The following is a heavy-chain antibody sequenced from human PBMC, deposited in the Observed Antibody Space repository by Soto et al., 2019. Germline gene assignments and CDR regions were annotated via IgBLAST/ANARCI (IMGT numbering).Heavy chain of an antibody. Sequence: QVQLQESGPGLVKPSGTLSLTCAVSGASISSAKWWSWVRQPPGKGLEWIGEIHHSGRTNYNPSLKSRVTILVEKSKNQVSLELSSMTAADTAVYYCARGGDWQFDYWGQGTLVTVSS. CDR1: GASISSAKW. CDR2: IHHSGRT. D-gene: IGHD2-21*02. CDR3: ARGGDWQFDY. V-gene: IGHV4-4*02. J-gene: IGHJ4*02.